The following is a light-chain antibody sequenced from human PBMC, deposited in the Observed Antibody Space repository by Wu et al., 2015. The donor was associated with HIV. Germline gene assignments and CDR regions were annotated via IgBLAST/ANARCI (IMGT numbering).Light chain of an antibody. Sequence: DIQMTQSPSTLSASVGDRVTITCRASQSISNWLAWYQQKPGKAPKLLIYKASTLKTGVPSRFGGSGYGTEFTLTISSLQPDDFATYYCQQYDSYPWTFGQGTKVEIK. V-gene: IGKV1-5*03. J-gene: IGKJ1*01. CDR3: QQYDSYPWT. CDR1: QSISNW. CDR2: KAS.